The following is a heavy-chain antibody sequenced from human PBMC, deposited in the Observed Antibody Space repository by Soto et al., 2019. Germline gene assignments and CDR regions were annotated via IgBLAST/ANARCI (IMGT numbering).Heavy chain of an antibody. J-gene: IGHJ4*02. V-gene: IGHV3-23*01. CDR3: AKDMSIFGPPGGPVDY. CDR2: ISGSGGST. Sequence: EVQLLESGGGLVQPGGSLRLSCAASGFTFSSYAMSWVRQAPGKGLEWVSAISGSGGSTYYADSVKGRFTISRDNPKNTLYLQMNSLRAEDTAVYYCAKDMSIFGPPGGPVDYWVQGTLLTVSS. D-gene: IGHD3-3*01. CDR1: GFTFSSYA.